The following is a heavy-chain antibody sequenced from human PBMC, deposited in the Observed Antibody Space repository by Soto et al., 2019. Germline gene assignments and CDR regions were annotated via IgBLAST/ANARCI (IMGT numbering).Heavy chain of an antibody. CDR1: GFTFSSSA. CDR2: ISESGTST. CDR3: AKDLGGSA. D-gene: IGHD3-10*01. V-gene: IGHV3-23*01. Sequence: EVQLLESGGGLVQPGGSLRLSCAASGFTFSSSAMSWVRQAPGKGLEWVSGISESGTSTYYADSVKGRFTVSRDNSMNTLYLQMNSLRAEDTAIYYCAKDLGGSAWGQGTLVTVSS. J-gene: IGHJ5*02.